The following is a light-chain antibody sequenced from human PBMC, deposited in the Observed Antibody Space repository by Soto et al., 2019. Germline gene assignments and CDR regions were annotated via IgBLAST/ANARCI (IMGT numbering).Light chain of an antibody. CDR2: AAS. CDR1: QSISRF. J-gene: IGKJ5*01. CDR3: QQSYSPPPVT. V-gene: IGKV1-39*01. Sequence: DIQMTQSLSSLSASVGDRVTITCRASQSISRFLNWYQQKPGKAPKLLIYAASSLQSGVPSRFSGSGSGTDFTLTISSLQPEDFATYYCQQSYSPPPVTFGQGTRLEIK.